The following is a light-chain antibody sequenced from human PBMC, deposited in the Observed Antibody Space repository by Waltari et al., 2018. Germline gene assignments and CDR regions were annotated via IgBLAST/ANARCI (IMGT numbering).Light chain of an antibody. J-gene: IGLJ1*01. V-gene: IGLV2-14*03. CDR2: DVR. Sequence: QSALTQPASVSGSPGQSITIPCAGTSSDVGSYNYVSWYQQYPGRAPQLLIYDVRKWPSGVSNRFSGSKSGNTASLTISGLQAEDEADYFCSSYANTFHYVFGTGTKVTVL. CDR3: SSYANTFHYV. CDR1: SSDVGSYNY.